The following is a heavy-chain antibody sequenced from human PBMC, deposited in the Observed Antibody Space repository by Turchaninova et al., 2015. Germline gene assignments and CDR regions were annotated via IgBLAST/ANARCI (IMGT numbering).Heavy chain of an antibody. D-gene: IGHD2-15*01. CDR2: IYYSGST. CDR3: ARDDYCSGGSCYVQH. CDR1: GGSIRRMRYY. J-gene: IGHJ1*01. Sequence: QLPLQDSGPGLGMPSDTLYVTCTGSGGSIRRMRYYWGWFRPPPGKGPEWIGSIYYSGSTYYNPSLKSRVTISVDTSKNQFSLKLSSVTAADTAVYYCARDDYCSGGSCYVQHWGQGTLVTVSS. V-gene: IGHV4-39*01.